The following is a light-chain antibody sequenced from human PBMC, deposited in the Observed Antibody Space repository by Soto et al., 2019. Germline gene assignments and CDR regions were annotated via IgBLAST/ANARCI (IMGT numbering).Light chain of an antibody. V-gene: IGLV1-40*01. CDR3: QSYDSSLRV. Sequence: QSVLTQPPSVSGAPGQWVTISCTGSNSNIGAGYDVQWYQQLPGTAPKLLIYGNNNRPSGVPDRFSGSKSGSSASLAITGLQAEDEADYYCQSYDSSLRVFGGGTKVTVL. CDR1: NSNIGAGYD. J-gene: IGLJ3*02. CDR2: GNN.